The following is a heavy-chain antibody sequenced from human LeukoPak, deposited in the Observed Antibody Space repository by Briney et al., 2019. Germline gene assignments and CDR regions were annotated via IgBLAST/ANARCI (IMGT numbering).Heavy chain of an antibody. CDR2: ISSSGSTI. CDR1: GFTFSDYY. CDR3: AMGPRDGYNYASYFDY. J-gene: IGHJ4*02. Sequence: PGGSPRLSCAASGFTFSDYYMSWIRQAPGKGLEWVSYISSSGSTIYYADSVKGRFTISRDNAKNSLYLQMNSLRAEDTAVYYCAMGPRDGYNYASYFDYWGQGTLVTVSS. D-gene: IGHD5-12*01. V-gene: IGHV3-11*01.